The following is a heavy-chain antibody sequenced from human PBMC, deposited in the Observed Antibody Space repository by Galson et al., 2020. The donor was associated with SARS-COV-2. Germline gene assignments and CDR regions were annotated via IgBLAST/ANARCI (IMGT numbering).Heavy chain of an antibody. CDR2: IYRGGNT. V-gene: IGHV3-66*02. CDR1: GLIVSSSY. Sequence: GGSLRLSCEVSGLIVSSSYMSWVRQAPGKGLEWDSIIYRGGNTYYADSVKGRFTISRDNSKTTLYLQMNSLRPEDTAVYFCARRMTSSWGMDVWGQGTTVTVSS. CDR3: ARRMTSSWGMDV. D-gene: IGHD6-6*01. J-gene: IGHJ6*02.